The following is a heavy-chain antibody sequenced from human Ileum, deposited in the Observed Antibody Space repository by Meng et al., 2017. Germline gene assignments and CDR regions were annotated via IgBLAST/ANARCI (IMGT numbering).Heavy chain of an antibody. J-gene: IGHJ4*02. CDR2: IHYSGST. CDR1: GDSFTDYY. D-gene: IGHD1-26*01. CDR3: ARRIRGGSYLG. Sequence: QLMQWGAGMLKPSETLSLTCNVYGDSFTDYYWNWIRQPPGKGLEWIGEIHYSGSTNYNPSLESRVTISEDTSQKQFSLRLSSVTAADTAVYYCARRIRGGSYLGWGQGTLVTVSS. V-gene: IGHV4-34*01.